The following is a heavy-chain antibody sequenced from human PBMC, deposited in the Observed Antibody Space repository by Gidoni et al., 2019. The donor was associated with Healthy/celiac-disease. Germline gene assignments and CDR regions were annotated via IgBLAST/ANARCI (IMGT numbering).Heavy chain of an antibody. CDR3: ARGLRPGVGSWYFDL. J-gene: IGHJ2*01. D-gene: IGHD7-27*01. CDR2: IKQDGSEK. Sequence: EVQLVESGGGLVQPGGSLRLSCAASGFTFSSYWMSWVRQAPGKGLEWVANIKQDGSEKYYVDSVKGRFTISRDNAKNSLYLQMNSLRAEDTAVYYCARGLRPGVGSWYFDLWGRGTLVTVSS. V-gene: IGHV3-7*03. CDR1: GFTFSSYW.